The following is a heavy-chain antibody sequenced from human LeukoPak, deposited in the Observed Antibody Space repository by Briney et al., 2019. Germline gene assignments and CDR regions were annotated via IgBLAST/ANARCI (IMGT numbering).Heavy chain of an antibody. CDR1: GGTFSSYA. V-gene: IGHV1-69*13. CDR3: ARTKKGGSDAFDI. CDR2: IIPIFGTA. J-gene: IGHJ3*02. Sequence: SVKVSCKASGGTFSSYAISWVRQAPGQGLEWMGGIIPIFGTANYAQKLQGRVTITADESTSTAYMELSSLRSEDTAVYYCARTKKGGSDAFDIWGQGTMVTVSS. D-gene: IGHD2-15*01.